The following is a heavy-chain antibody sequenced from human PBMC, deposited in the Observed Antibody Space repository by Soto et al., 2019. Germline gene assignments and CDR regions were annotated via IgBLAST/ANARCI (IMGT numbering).Heavy chain of an antibody. V-gene: IGHV4-34*01. J-gene: IGHJ6*02. D-gene: IGHD3-9*01. CDR3: AREYYDILTGYPGSGMDV. CDR2: INHSGGT. Sequence: SETLSLTCAVYGGSFSGYYWSWIRQPPGKGLEWIGEINHSGGTNYNPSLKSRVTISVDTSKNQFSLKLSSVTAADTAVYYCAREYYDILTGYPGSGMDVWGQGTTVTVSS. CDR1: GGSFSGYY.